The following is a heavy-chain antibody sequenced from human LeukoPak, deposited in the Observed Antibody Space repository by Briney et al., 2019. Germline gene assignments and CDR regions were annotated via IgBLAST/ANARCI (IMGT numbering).Heavy chain of an antibody. CDR2: IYYSGST. CDR3: ARILWFGEGSYYYMDV. V-gene: IGHV4-59*01. Sequence: SETLSLTCTVSGGSISSYYWSWIRQPPGKGLEWIGYIYYSGSTNYNPSLKSRVTISVDTSKNQFSLKLSSVTAADTAVYYCARILWFGEGSYYYMDVWGKGTTVTVSS. D-gene: IGHD3-10*01. J-gene: IGHJ6*03. CDR1: GGSISSYY.